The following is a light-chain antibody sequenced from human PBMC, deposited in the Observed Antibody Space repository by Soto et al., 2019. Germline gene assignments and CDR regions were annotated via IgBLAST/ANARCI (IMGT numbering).Light chain of an antibody. J-gene: IGKJ2*01. CDR2: KAS. Sequence: DIQMTQSPSTLSASVGDRVTITCRANQNINNGLAWYQQKPGRAPNLLIYKASILESGVPSRFSGSGSGTEFTLTISSLQPDDFATYFCLSYDSYSYTFGQGTELEIK. CDR3: LSYDSYSYT. CDR1: QNINNG. V-gene: IGKV1-5*03.